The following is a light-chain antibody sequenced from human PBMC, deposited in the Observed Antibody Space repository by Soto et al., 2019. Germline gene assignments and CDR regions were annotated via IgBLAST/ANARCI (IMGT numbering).Light chain of an antibody. Sequence: ESVLTQSPGTLSLSPGERATLSCSAGQSITTSYLAWYQQRFGQAPRLLIYGASSRAPGIPDRFSGSGSGTDFTLTISRLEPEDFAVYYCQQYGSSITFGQGTRLEIK. J-gene: IGKJ5*01. CDR3: QQYGSSIT. CDR1: QSITTSY. CDR2: GAS. V-gene: IGKV3-20*01.